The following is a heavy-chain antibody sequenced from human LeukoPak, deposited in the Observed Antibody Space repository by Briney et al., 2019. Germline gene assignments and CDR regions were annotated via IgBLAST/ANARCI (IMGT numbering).Heavy chain of an antibody. Sequence: ASVKVSCKASGYTFTGYYMHWVRQAPGQGLEWMGWINPNSGGTNYAQKFQGRVTMTRDTSISTAYMELSRLRSDDTAVYYCAREIGYRTPSDYWGQGTLVTVSS. CDR1: GYTFTGYY. CDR3: AREIGYRTPSDY. V-gene: IGHV1-2*02. CDR2: INPNSGGT. J-gene: IGHJ4*02. D-gene: IGHD5-24*01.